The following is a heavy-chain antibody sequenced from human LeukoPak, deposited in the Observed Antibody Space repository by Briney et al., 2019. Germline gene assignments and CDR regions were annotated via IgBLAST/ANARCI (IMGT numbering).Heavy chain of an antibody. J-gene: IGHJ4*02. CDR2: IYYSGST. CDR3: ARHVKTIVGSTDY. CDR1: GDSISSSSYY. D-gene: IGHD1-26*01. V-gene: IGHV4-39*01. Sequence: PSETLSLTCTVSGDSISSSSYYWGWIRQPPGKGLEWIGSIYYSGSTYYNPSLKSRVTISVDTSKNQFSLKLSSVTAADTAVYYCARHVKTIVGSTDYWGQGTLVTVSS.